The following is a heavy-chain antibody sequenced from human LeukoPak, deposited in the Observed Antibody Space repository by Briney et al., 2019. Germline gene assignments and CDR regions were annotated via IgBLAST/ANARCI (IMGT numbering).Heavy chain of an antibody. J-gene: IGHJ4*02. CDR3: AKSTPYYYDSSGYYEGDY. Sequence: PGGSLRLSCAASGFTFSSYGMHWVRQAPGKGLEWVSFIRYDGNNKYYADSVKGRFTISRDNSKNTLYLQMNSLRAEDTAVYYCAKSTPYYYDSSGYYEGDYWGQGTLVTVSS. CDR1: GFTFSSYG. D-gene: IGHD3-22*01. V-gene: IGHV3-30*02. CDR2: IRYDGNNK.